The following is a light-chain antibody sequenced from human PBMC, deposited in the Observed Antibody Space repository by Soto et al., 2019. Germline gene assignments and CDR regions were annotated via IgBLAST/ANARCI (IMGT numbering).Light chain of an antibody. CDR2: GAS. CDR3: QQSYTTPPT. CDR1: QTIGKF. J-gene: IGKJ4*01. Sequence: DIQMTQSPSSLPASVGDGVTITCRASQTIGKFLNWYHQKPGKAPNLLIYGASNLQSGVPSRFSGSGSGTEFTLTISSLQPEDFATYYCQQSYTTPPTFGGGTKVDIK. V-gene: IGKV1-39*01.